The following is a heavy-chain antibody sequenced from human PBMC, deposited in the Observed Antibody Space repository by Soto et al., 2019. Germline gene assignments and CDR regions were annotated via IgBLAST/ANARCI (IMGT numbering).Heavy chain of an antibody. CDR1: GGTFSSYA. D-gene: IGHD2-21*02. Sequence: GASVKVSCKASGGTFSSYAISWVRQAPGQGLEWMGGIIPIFGTANYAQKFQGRVTITADESTSTAYMELSSLRSEDTAVYYCARSVIVVVTATHGMDVWGQGTTVTVSS. CDR2: IIPIFGTA. J-gene: IGHJ6*02. CDR3: ARSVIVVVTATHGMDV. V-gene: IGHV1-69*13.